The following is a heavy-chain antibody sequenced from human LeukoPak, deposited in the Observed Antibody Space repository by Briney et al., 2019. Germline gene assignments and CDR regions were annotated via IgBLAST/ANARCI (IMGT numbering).Heavy chain of an antibody. CDR2: ISYDGSNK. Sequence: PGRSLRLSCAASGFTFSSYGMHWVRQAPGKGLEWVAVISYDGSNKYYADSVKGRFTISRDNSKNTLYLQMNSLRAEDTAVYYCARGIRGTYCSGGSCYSRYYYYYMDVWGKGTTVTVSS. CDR3: ARGIRGTYCSGGSCYSRYYYYYMDV. J-gene: IGHJ6*03. D-gene: IGHD2-15*01. CDR1: GFTFSSYG. V-gene: IGHV3-30*03.